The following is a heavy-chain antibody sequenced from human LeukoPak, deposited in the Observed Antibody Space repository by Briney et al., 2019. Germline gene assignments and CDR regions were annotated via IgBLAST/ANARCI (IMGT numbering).Heavy chain of an antibody. CDR1: GFTFSSYG. D-gene: IGHD3-16*02. CDR2: IWYDGSNK. V-gene: IGHV3-33*06. J-gene: IGHJ4*02. Sequence: PGRSLRLSCAASGFTFSSYGMHWVRQAPGKGLEWEAVIWYDGSNKYYADSVKGRFTISRDNSKNTLYLQMNSLRAEDTAVYYCAKDVSDYDYVWGSYRALDYWGQGTLVTVSS. CDR3: AKDVSDYDYVWGSYRALDY.